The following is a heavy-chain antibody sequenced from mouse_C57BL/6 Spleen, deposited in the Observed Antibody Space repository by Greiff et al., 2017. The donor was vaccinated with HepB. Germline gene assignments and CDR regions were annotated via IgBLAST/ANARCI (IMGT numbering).Heavy chain of an antibody. V-gene: IGHV1-80*01. J-gene: IGHJ2*01. CDR3: ARGYGSSLFDY. Sequence: QVQLQQSGAELVKPGASVKISCKASGYAFSSYWMNWVKQRPGKGLEWIGQIYPGDGDTNYNGKFKGKATLTAEKSSSTAYMQLSSLTSEDSAVYFCARGYGSSLFDYWGQGTTLTVSS. CDR2: IYPGDGDT. D-gene: IGHD1-1*01. CDR1: GYAFSSYW.